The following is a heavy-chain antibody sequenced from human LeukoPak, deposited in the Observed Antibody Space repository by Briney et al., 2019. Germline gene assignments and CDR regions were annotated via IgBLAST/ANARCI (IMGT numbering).Heavy chain of an antibody. J-gene: IGHJ4*02. V-gene: IGHV4-34*01. D-gene: IGHD3-10*01. CDR2: INHSGST. Sequence: SETLSLTCAVYAGSFSGYYWSWIRQPPGKGLEWIGEINHSGSTNYNPSLKSRVTISVDTSKNQFSLKLSSVTAADTAVYYCARSGVVRGVILDYWGQGTLVTVSS. CDR3: ARSGVVRGVILDY. CDR1: AGSFSGYY.